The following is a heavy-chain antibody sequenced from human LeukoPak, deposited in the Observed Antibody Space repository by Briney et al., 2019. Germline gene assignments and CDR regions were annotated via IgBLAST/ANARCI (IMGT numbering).Heavy chain of an antibody. J-gene: IGHJ4*02. CDR3: VKDPSDCSSTSCLYYFDY. Sequence: GGPLRLSCSASGFTFSSYAMHWVRQAPGKGLEYVSAISSNGGSTYYADSVKGRFTISRDNSKNTLYLQMSSLRAGDTAVYYCVKDPSDCSSTSCLYYFDYWGQGTLVTVSS. CDR1: GFTFSSYA. D-gene: IGHD2-2*01. CDR2: ISSNGGST. V-gene: IGHV3-64D*06.